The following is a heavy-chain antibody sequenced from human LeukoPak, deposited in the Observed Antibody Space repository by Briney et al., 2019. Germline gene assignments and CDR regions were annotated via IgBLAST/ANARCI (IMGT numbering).Heavy chain of an antibody. CDR1: GFTFSSYG. V-gene: IGHV3-30*18. CDR2: ISYDGSNR. J-gene: IGHJ4*02. CDR3: AKDRSFAHYYDSSGCLDY. D-gene: IGHD3-22*01. Sequence: QPGGSLRLSCAASGFTFSSYGMHWVRKVPGKGLEWVAVISYDGSNRYYADSVKGRFTISRDNSENTLYLQMNSLRAEDTAVYYCAKDRSFAHYYDSSGCLDYWGQGTLVTVSS.